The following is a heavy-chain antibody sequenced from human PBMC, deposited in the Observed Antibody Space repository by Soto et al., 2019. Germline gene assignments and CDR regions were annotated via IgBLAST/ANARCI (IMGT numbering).Heavy chain of an antibody. CDR3: ARDQSYYYDSSGYHDAFDI. D-gene: IGHD3-22*01. J-gene: IGHJ3*02. Sequence: SETLSLTCTVSGGSISSGGYYWSWIRQHPGKGLEWIGYIYYSGNTYYNPSLKSRVTISVDTYKNQFSLKLSSVTAADTAVYYCARDQSYYYDSSGYHDAFDIWGQGTMVTVSS. CDR1: GGSISSGGYY. V-gene: IGHV4-31*03. CDR2: IYYSGNT.